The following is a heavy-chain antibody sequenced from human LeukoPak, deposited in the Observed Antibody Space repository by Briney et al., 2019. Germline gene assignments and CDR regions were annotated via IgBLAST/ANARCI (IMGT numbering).Heavy chain of an antibody. CDR2: IIPNIGTA. CDR1: GYTFSSYS. J-gene: IGHJ6*02. D-gene: IGHD2-8*02. V-gene: IGHV1-69*08. Sequence: SVKVSCKASGYTFSSYSINWVRQAPGHGLEWMGRIIPNIGTASYAQKFQGRVTITADNSTSTAYMELSSLRSEDTAVYYCARVVVWEYYYYGMDVWGQGTTVTVSS. CDR3: ARVVVWEYYYYGMDV.